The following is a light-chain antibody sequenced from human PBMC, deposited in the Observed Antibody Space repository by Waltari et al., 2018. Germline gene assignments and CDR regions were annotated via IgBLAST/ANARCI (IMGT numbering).Light chain of an antibody. CDR2: DAS. J-gene: IGKJ5*01. CDR3: QQRSNWPPIT. V-gene: IGKV3-11*01. Sequence: IVLTQSPATLSLSPGARATLSCRASQSVSSYLAWYQQKPGQAPRLLIYDASNRATCIPARFSGSGSGTDFTLTISSREPEDFAVYYCQQRSNWPPITFGQGTRLEIK. CDR1: QSVSSY.